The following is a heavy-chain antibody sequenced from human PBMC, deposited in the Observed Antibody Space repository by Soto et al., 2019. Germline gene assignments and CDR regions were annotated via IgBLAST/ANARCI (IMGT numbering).Heavy chain of an antibody. D-gene: IGHD3-16*02. J-gene: IGHJ6*02. CDR1: GFTFSSYG. V-gene: IGHV3-30*18. CDR3: AKDICEVWGVIVLGYYYYGMDV. CDR2: ISYDGSNK. Sequence: QVQLVESGGGVVQPGRSLRLSCAASGFTFSSYGMHWVRQAPGKGLEWVAVISYDGSNKYYADSVKGRFTISRDNSKNALYLQMNSLRAEDTAVYYCAKDICEVWGVIVLGYYYYGMDVWGQGTTVTVSS.